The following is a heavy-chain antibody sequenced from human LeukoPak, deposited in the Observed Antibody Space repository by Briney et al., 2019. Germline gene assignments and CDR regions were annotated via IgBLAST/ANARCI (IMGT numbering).Heavy chain of an antibody. V-gene: IGHV1-18*01. CDR1: GYTFTSYG. CDR2: ISAYNGNT. D-gene: IGHD3-9*01. CDR3: ARDPTRYFEELPPAGAFDI. J-gene: IGHJ3*02. Sequence: ASVKVSCKASGYTFTSYGISRVRQAPGQGLEWMGWISAYNGNTNYAQKLQGRVTITRDTSASTAYMELSSLRSEDTAVYYCARDPTRYFEELPPAGAFDIWGQGTMVTVSS.